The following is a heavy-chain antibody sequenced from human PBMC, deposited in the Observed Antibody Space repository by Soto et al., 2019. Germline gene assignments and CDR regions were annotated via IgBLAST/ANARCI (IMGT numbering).Heavy chain of an antibody. CDR2: MNPNSGNT. CDR1: GYTFTNYD. CDR3: ATEEGGGAGVPDPPPDPPYVDY. J-gene: IGHJ4*02. V-gene: IGHV1-8*01. D-gene: IGHD3-10*01. Sequence: QVQLVQSGAEVKKPGASVKVSCKASGYTFTNYDINWVRQATGQGLEWMGWMNPNSGNTGYAQNFQGRVTMTRNTPISTAYMERSGVRSEDTAVYYWATEEGGGAGVPDPPPDPPYVDYWGQGTLVTVPS.